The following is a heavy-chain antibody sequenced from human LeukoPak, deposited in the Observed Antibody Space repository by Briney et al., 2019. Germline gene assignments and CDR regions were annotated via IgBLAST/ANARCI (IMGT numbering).Heavy chain of an antibody. J-gene: IGHJ5*02. Sequence: ASVKVFCKASGYTFTGYYIHWVRQAPGQGLEWMGWIDPSSGGTNYAQKFQGRVTMTRDTSISTAYMELSSLRSDDTAVYYCARRYCSSTSCYTPGFDPWGQGTLVTVSS. CDR2: IDPSSGGT. CDR3: ARRYCSSTSCYTPGFDP. V-gene: IGHV1-2*02. D-gene: IGHD2-2*02. CDR1: GYTFTGYY.